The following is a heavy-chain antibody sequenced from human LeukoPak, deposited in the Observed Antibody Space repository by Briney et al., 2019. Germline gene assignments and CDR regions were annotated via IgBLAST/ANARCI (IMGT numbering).Heavy chain of an antibody. CDR3: ARLLSGFVND. J-gene: IGHJ4*02. D-gene: IGHD6-25*01. CDR1: GGSISGTSYY. CDR2: IYYSGST. Sequence: PSETLSLTCTVSGGSISGTSYYWGWIRQPPGKGLEWIGNIYYSGSTYYNPSLKSRVTISVDTSKNQFSLKLSSVTATDTAVYYCARLLSGFVNDWGQGTLVTVSS. V-gene: IGHV4-39*01.